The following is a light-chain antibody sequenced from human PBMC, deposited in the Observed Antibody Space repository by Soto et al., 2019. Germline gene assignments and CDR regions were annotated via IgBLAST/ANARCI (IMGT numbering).Light chain of an antibody. J-gene: IGKJ1*01. CDR1: QSLLQSDGNTY. CDR3: MQSIELPRT. Sequence: DVDMTQSPLSLPVTLGQPASISCKSSQSLLQSDGNTYLYWFLQKPGQPPQLLIYAASNRFSGVRDRFSGSGSGTELTLKISRVEAEDVGVYYCMQSIELPRTFGQGTKVDIK. CDR2: AAS. V-gene: IGKV2D-29*01.